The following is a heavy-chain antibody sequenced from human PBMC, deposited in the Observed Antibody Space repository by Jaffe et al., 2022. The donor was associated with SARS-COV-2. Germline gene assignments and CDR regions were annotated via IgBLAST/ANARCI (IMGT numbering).Heavy chain of an antibody. CDR2: ISGSGGST. D-gene: IGHD3-3*01. V-gene: IGHV3-23*01. J-gene: IGHJ5*02. Sequence: EVQLLESGGGLVQPGGSLRLSCAASGFTFSSYAMSWVRQAPGKGLEWVSAISGSGGSTYYADSVKGRFTISRDNSKNTLYLQMNSLRAEDTAVYYCAKDSPFGVVTLNWFDPWGQGTLVTVSS. CDR3: AKDSPFGVVTLNWFDP. CDR1: GFTFSSYA.